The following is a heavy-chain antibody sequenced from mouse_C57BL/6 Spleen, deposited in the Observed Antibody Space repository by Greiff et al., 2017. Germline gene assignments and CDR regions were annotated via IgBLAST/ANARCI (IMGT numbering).Heavy chain of an antibody. CDR1: GYTFTSYW. J-gene: IGHJ4*01. V-gene: IGHV1-59*01. Sequence: QVQLQQPGAELVRPGTSVKLSCKASGYTFTSYWMHWVKQRPGQGLEWIGVIDPSDSYTNYNQKFKSKATLTVDKPSSTAYMQLSSLTSEDSAVXYCARLGDYDPYAMDYWGQGTSVTVSS. CDR2: IDPSDSYT. CDR3: ARLGDYDPYAMDY. D-gene: IGHD2-4*01.